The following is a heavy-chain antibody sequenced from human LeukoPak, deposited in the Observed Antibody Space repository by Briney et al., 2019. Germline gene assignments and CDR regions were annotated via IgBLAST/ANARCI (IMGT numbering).Heavy chain of an antibody. D-gene: IGHD2-2*01. V-gene: IGHV4-34*01. J-gene: IGHJ4*02. CDR3: ARRGYCSSTSCYAYFDY. CDR1: GGSFSCYY. Sequence: PSETLSLTCAVYGGSFSCYYWSWIRQPPGKGLEWIGEINHSGSTNYNPSLKSRVTISVDTSKNQFSLKLSSVTAADTAVYYCARRGYCSSTSCYAYFDYWGQGTLVTVSS. CDR2: INHSGST.